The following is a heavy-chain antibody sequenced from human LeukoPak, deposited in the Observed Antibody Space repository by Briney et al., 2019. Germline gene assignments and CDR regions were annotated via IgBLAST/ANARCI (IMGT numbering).Heavy chain of an antibody. Sequence: GGSLRLSCAASGFTFSDHYMDWVRQAPGKELEWVGRTRNKANSYTTEYAASAKGRFTISRDDSKNSLYLQMNSLKTEDTAVYYCASGDYGEYGYWGQGTLVTVSS. CDR2: TRNKANSYTT. V-gene: IGHV3-72*01. CDR1: GFTFSDHY. J-gene: IGHJ4*02. CDR3: ASGDYGEYGY. D-gene: IGHD4-17*01.